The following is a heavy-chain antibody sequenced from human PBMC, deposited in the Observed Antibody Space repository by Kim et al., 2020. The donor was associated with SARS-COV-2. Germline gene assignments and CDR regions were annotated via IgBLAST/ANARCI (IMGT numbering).Heavy chain of an antibody. CDR3: ARDPYGGNSLGGTTYYYYCMDV. V-gene: IGHV4-31*03. D-gene: IGHD4-17*01. CDR2: IYYSGST. CDR1: GGSISSGGYY. Sequence: SETLSLTCTVSGGSISSGGYYWSWIRQHPGKGLEWIGYIYYSGSTYYNPSLKSRVTISVDTSKNQFSLKLSSVTAADTAVYYCARDPYGGNSLGGTTYYYYCMDVWGQGTTVTVSS. J-gene: IGHJ6*02.